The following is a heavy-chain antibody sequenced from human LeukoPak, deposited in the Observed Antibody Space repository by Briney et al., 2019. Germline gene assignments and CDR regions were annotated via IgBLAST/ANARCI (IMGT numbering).Heavy chain of an antibody. J-gene: IGHJ4*02. CDR3: ARVNSGSYWVDY. D-gene: IGHD1-26*01. V-gene: IGHV4-30-2*01. CDR2: IYHSGST. CDR1: GGSISSGGYS. Sequence: SETLSLTCAVSGGSISSGGYSWSWIRQPPGKGLECIGYIYHSGSTYYNPSLKSRVTISVDRSKNQFSLKLSSVTAADTAVYYCARVNSGSYWVDYWGQGTLVTVSS.